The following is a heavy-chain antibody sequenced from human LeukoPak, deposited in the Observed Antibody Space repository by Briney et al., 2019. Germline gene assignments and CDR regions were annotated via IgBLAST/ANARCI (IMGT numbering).Heavy chain of an antibody. V-gene: IGHV3-30*18. J-gene: IGHJ4*02. Sequence: GGSLRLSCAASGFTFSSYGMHWVRQAPGKGLEWVAVTSYDGSNKYYADSVKGRFTISRDNSKNTLYLQMNSLRAEDTAVYYCAKDMGYCSSTSCPLDYWGQGTLVTVSS. D-gene: IGHD2-2*01. CDR1: GFTFSSYG. CDR3: AKDMGYCSSTSCPLDY. CDR2: TSYDGSNK.